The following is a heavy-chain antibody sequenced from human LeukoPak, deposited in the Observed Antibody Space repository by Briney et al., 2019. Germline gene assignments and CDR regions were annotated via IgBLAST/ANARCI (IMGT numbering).Heavy chain of an antibody. J-gene: IGHJ6*02. CDR1: GGSISSYY. CDR2: IYYSGST. V-gene: IGHV4-59*01. Sequence: SETLSLTCTVSGGSISSYYWSWIRQPPGKGLEWIGYIYYSGSTNYDPSLKSRVTISVDTSKNQFSLKLSSVTAADTAVYYCARDSIVVVPAAMGYYYYGMDVWGQGTTVTVSS. D-gene: IGHD2-2*01. CDR3: ARDSIVVVPAAMGYYYYGMDV.